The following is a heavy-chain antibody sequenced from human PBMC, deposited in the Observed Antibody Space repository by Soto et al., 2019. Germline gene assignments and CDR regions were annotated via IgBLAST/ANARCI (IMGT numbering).Heavy chain of an antibody. J-gene: IGHJ6*02. CDR1: GGSIRSNY. D-gene: IGHD1-26*01. Sequence: SETLSLTCNVSGGSIRSNYWSWIRQPAGKALEWIGRIYTSGTTNYNPSLKSRATMLIDTSKNQFSLIISSVTAADTGVYYCAREGARGFGMDVWGQGPTVTVSS. CDR3: AREGARGFGMDV. V-gene: IGHV4-4*07. CDR2: IYTSGTT.